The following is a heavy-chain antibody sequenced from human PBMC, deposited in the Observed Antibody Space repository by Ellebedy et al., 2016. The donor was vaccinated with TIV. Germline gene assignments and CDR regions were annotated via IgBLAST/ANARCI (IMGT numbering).Heavy chain of an antibody. CDR3: ARDPGYYYYGMDV. J-gene: IGHJ6*02. CDR1: GFTFSSYS. CDR2: IKQDGSEK. V-gene: IGHV3-7*01. Sequence: GESLKISCAASGFTFSSYSMNWVRQAPGKGLEWVANIKQDGSEKYYVDSVKGRFTISRDNAKNSLYLQMSSLRAEDTAVYYCARDPGYYYYGMDVWGQGTTITVSS.